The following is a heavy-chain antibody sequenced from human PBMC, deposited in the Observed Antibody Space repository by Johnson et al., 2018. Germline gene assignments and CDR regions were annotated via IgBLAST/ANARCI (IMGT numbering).Heavy chain of an antibody. J-gene: IGHJ6*02. V-gene: IGHV3-9*01. CDR1: GFTFADYA. D-gene: IGHD3-10*01. CDR2: ISCNSDSI. Sequence: VQLVESGGGLVQPGRSLRLSCAASGFTFADYAMHWVRQAPGKGLEWVSGISCNSDSIGYANSVKGRFTISRDTPKNSLFLQMSSLRAEDPAIFYCAGEVRGGWRYYYGMDFWGQGTTVTVSS. CDR3: AGEVRGGWRYYYGMDF.